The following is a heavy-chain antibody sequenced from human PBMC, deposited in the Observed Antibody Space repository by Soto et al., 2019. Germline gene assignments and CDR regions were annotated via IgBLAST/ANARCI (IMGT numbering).Heavy chain of an antibody. CDR1: GFTFSSYA. CDR3: AKDYSLSTYSSGWYGHGIFDY. D-gene: IGHD6-19*01. CDR2: ISGSGGST. V-gene: IGHV3-23*01. J-gene: IGHJ4*02. Sequence: AGGSLRLSCAASGFTFSSYAMSWVRQAPGKGLEWVSAISGSGGSTYYADSVKGRFTISRDNSKNTLYLQMNSLRAEDTAVYYCAKDYSLSTYSSGWYGHGIFDYWGQGTLVPVSS.